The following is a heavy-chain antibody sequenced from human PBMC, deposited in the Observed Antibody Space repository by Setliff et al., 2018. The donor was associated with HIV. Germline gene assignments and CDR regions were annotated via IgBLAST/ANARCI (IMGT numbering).Heavy chain of an antibody. V-gene: IGHV4-34*01. Sequence: LSLTCAVYGGSFSGYYWSWIRQAPGRGLEWIADIAYSGTTMYTNYNPSLESRVTVSEDTSRHQFFLKLTSVTADDTGVYYCARGPPFAFWGQGLLVTVSS. CDR1: GGSFSGYY. CDR3: ARGPPFAF. CDR2: IAYSGTTMYT. J-gene: IGHJ4*02.